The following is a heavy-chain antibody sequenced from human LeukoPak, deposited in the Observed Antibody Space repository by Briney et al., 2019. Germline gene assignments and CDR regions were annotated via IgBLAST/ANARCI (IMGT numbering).Heavy chain of an antibody. CDR3: ARGAGSTTSNDAFDI. J-gene: IGHJ3*02. CDR2: IYHSGCT. Sequence: SETLSLTCTVSGYSISSGYYWGWIRQPPGKGLEWIGSIYHSGCTYYNPSLKSRVTISVDTSKNQFSLKLSSVTAADTAVYSCARGAGSTTSNDAFDIWGQGTVVTVSS. V-gene: IGHV4-38-2*02. D-gene: IGHD1-1*01. CDR1: GYSISSGYY.